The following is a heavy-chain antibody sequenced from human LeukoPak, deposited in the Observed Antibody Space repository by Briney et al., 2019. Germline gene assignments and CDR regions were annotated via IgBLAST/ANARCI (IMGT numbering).Heavy chain of an antibody. CDR1: GFTFSSYA. J-gene: IGHJ4*02. CDR3: ANQWLVRYYFDY. V-gene: IGHV3-23*01. D-gene: IGHD6-19*01. CDR2: ISGSGGST. Sequence: GGSLRLSCAASGFTFSSYAMSWVRQAPGKGLEWVSAISGSGGSTYHADSVKGRFTISRDNSKNTLYLQMNSLRAEDTAVYYCANQWLVRYYFDYWGQGTLVTVSS.